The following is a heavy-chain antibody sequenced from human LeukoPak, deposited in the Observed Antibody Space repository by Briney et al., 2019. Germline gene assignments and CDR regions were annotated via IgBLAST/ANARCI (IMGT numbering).Heavy chain of an antibody. J-gene: IGHJ4*02. CDR3: AKDGEYCSSTSCYWDY. CDR1: GFTFSSYS. CDR2: ISGSGGST. D-gene: IGHD2-2*01. Sequence: GSLRLSCAASGFTFSSYSINWVRQAPGKGLEWVSAISGSGGSTYYADSVKGRFTISRDNSKNTLYLQMNSLRAEDTAVYYCAKDGEYCSSTSCYWDYWGQGTLVTVSS. V-gene: IGHV3-23*01.